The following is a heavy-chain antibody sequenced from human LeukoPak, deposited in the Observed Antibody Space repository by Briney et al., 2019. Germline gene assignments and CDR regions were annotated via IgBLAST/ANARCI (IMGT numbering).Heavy chain of an antibody. D-gene: IGHD3-10*01. V-gene: IGHV1-8*03. CDR1: GYIFTGYY. CDR3: AREPVGPGSYPCDY. J-gene: IGHJ4*02. CDR2: MNPNSGNT. Sequence: ASVKVSCKASGYIFTGYYMHWVRQATGQGLEWMGWMNPNSGNTGYAQKFQGRVTITRNTSISTAYMELSRLRSDDTAVYYCAREPVGPGSYPCDYWGQGTLVTVSS.